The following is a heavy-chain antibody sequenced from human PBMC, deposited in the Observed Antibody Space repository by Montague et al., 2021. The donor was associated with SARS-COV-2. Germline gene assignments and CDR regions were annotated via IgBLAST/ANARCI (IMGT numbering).Heavy chain of an antibody. D-gene: IGHD2-2*01. V-gene: IGHV3-23*01. CDR2: ISGSGGGT. CDR1: EFIFNDYA. J-gene: IGHJ5*01. Sequence: SLRLSCAASEFIFNDYAINWVRQTPGKALEWVSAISGSGGGTYYAESVKSRFTTSRDTSKNTVYLQMNSLRLEDTALYFCARDHERVGWPLDSWGQGTLVIVSS. CDR3: ARDHERVGWPLDS.